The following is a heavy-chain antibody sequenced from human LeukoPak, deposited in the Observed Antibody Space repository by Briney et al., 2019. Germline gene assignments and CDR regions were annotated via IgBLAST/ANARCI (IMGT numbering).Heavy chain of an antibody. CDR1: GASISTYY. CDR2: IYYSGST. J-gene: IGHJ2*01. D-gene: IGHD4-17*01. CDR3: ARPRTGANWYFDL. V-gene: IGHV4-59*08. Sequence: SETLSLTCTVSGASISTYYWSWIRQPPGKGLEWIGYIYYSGSTNYNPSLKSRVTISVDTSKNQFSLKLSSVTAADTAVYYCARPRTGANWYFDLWGRGTLVTVSS.